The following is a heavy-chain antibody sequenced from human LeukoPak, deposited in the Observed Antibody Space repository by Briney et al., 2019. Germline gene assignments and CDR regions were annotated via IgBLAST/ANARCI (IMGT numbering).Heavy chain of an antibody. CDR1: EFTFSGYW. CDR2: INSDGSTT. Sequence: PGGSLRLSCVASEFTFSGYWMHWVRQAPGEGLVWVSVINSDGSTTLYADSVKGRFTISRDNAKNTLYLQMNSLRAEDTAVYYCAGLRGKITTIDYWGQGTLVTVSS. V-gene: IGHV3-74*03. D-gene: IGHD4-11*01. J-gene: IGHJ4*02. CDR3: AGLRGKITTIDY.